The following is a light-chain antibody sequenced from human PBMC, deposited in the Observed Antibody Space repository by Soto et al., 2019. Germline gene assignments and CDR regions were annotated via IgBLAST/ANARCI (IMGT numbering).Light chain of an antibody. CDR3: AAWDDSLSGYV. J-gene: IGLJ1*01. CDR2: SNN. CDR1: SSNIGSNY. V-gene: IGLV1-47*02. Sequence: QSVLTQPPSASGTPGQRVTISCAGSSSNIGSNYVYWYQQLPGTAPKLLIYSNNHRPSGVPDRFSGSKSGTSASLAISGLRSEDEADYYCAAWDDSLSGYVFGPGTKVTVL.